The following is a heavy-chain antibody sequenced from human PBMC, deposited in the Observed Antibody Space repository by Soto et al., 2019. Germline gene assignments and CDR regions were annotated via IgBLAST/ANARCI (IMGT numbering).Heavy chain of an antibody. Sequence: PSQTLSLTCAISGDSVSSNSAAWNRIRQSPSRGLEWLGRTYCRSKWYNDYAVSVKSRVTINPDTSKNQFSLQLNSVTPEDTAVYYCARVNWNLGYYGMDVWGQGTTVTVSS. V-gene: IGHV6-1*01. J-gene: IGHJ6*02. CDR1: GDSVSSNSAA. CDR2: TYCRSKWYN. D-gene: IGHD1-7*01. CDR3: ARVNWNLGYYGMDV.